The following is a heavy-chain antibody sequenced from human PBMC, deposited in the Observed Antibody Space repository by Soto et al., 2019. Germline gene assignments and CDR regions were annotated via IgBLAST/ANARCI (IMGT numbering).Heavy chain of an antibody. CDR3: ARDLWGYCGTDCYPLDV. Sequence: QVQLQESGPGLVKPSETLSLTCTVSGGAISRYYWSWIRQPPGKGLEWIGYMYNTGSTVYNPSFKSGVTLSVDTSKNQFSMKLNSVTAADTAVYYCARDLWGYCGTDCYPLDVWGQGTTVTVSS. V-gene: IGHV4-59*01. CDR1: GGAISRYY. D-gene: IGHD2-21*02. CDR2: MYNTGST. J-gene: IGHJ6*02.